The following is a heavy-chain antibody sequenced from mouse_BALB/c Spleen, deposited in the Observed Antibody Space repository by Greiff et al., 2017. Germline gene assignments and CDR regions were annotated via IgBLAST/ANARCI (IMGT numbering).Heavy chain of an antibody. CDR1: GFTFSSFG. V-gene: IGHV5-17*02. Sequence: EVMLVESGGGLVQPGGSRKLSCAASGFTFSSFGMHWVRQAPEKGLEWVAYISSGSSTIYYADTVKGRFTISRDNPKNTLFLQMTSLRSEDTAMYYCARSGGSSYLDYWGQGTTRTVSS. D-gene: IGHD1-1*01. J-gene: IGHJ2*01. CDR3: ARSGGSSYLDY. CDR2: ISSGSSTI.